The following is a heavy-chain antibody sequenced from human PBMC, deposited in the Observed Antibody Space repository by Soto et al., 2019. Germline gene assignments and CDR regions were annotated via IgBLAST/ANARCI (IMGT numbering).Heavy chain of an antibody. CDR2: RSGSGYST. D-gene: IGHD1-1*01. CDR1: GFTFSSYA. Sequence: GGSLRLSCAASGFTFSSYAMSWVRQAPGKGLEWVAVRSGSGYSTNYADSVKGRFTISRDNSKSTLYLQMDSLRAEDTATYYCVSPWNDRTYYHFGLDVWGQGTTVTVSS. CDR3: VSPWNDRTYYHFGLDV. J-gene: IGHJ6*02. V-gene: IGHV3-23*01.